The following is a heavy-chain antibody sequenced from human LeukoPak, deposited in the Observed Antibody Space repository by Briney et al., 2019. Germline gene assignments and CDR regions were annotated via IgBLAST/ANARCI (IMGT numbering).Heavy chain of an antibody. V-gene: IGHV1-69*04. D-gene: IGHD6-19*01. CDR3: ATTLGYSSGWYVGGFDY. J-gene: IGHJ4*02. Sequence: GASVKVSCKASGGTFSSYAISWVRQAPGQGLEWMGRIIPILGVANYAQKFQGRVTITADKSTSTAYMELSSLRSEDTAVYYCATTLGYSSGWYVGGFDYWGQGTLVTVSS. CDR1: GGTFSSYA. CDR2: IIPILGVA.